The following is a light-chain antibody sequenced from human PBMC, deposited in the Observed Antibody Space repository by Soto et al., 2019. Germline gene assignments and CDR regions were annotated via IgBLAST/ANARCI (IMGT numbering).Light chain of an antibody. CDR1: NSNIGAPYD. V-gene: IGLV1-40*01. J-gene: IGLJ3*02. Sequence: QPVLTQPPSVSGAPGQRVTISCTGSNSNIGAPYDVQWYQQFPGTAPKLLVYADSDRPSGVPDRFSGSKSGASASLAITGLLTDDEAVYYCQSYDSSLSGWVFGGGTKLTVL. CDR3: QSYDSSLSGWV. CDR2: ADS.